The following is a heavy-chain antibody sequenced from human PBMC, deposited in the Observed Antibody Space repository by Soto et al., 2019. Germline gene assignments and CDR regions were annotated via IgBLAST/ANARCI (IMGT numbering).Heavy chain of an antibody. Sequence: QVELMQSGGGVVQPGSSLRLSCVGSGFTFGRHGMHWVRQAPGKGLEWLGYIWCDGRVTYLADSVKGRFTISRDNSKNTLALQMNSLRVEATAVYCCARFTDWFLLDSWGQGTLVSVTS. CDR2: IWCDGRVT. CDR3: ARFTDWFLLDS. D-gene: IGHD3-9*01. J-gene: IGHJ4*02. CDR1: GFTFGRHG. V-gene: IGHV3-33*01.